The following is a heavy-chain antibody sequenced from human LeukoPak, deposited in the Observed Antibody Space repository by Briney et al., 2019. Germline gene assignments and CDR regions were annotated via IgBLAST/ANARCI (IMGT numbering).Heavy chain of an antibody. J-gene: IGHJ4*02. V-gene: IGHV3-21*01. CDR1: GFTFSSYS. CDR2: ISSSSSYI. CDR3: ARDGSYDILTGYAPTYYFDY. Sequence: GGSLRLSCAASGFTFSSYSMNWVRQAPGKGLEWVSSISSSSSYIYYADSVKGRFTISRDNAKNSLYLQMNSLRAEDTAVYYCARDGSYDILTGYAPTYYFDYWGQGTLVTVSS. D-gene: IGHD3-9*01.